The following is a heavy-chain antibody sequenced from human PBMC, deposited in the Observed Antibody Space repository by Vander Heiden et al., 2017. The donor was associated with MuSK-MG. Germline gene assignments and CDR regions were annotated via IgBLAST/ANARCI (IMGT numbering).Heavy chain of an antibody. Sequence: QAQLQDSVSGLAMPSETLSLICPVPAVSTRTYYWSWIRQPPGKGLEWIGYIYYSGSTNYNPSLKSRVTISVDTSKNQFSLKLSSVTAADTAVYYCARSYSSSWDYYYYYGMDVWGQGTTVTVSS. CDR3: ARSYSSSWDYYYYYGMDV. V-gene: IGHV4-59*08. J-gene: IGHJ6*02. CDR2: IYYSGST. D-gene: IGHD6-13*01. CDR1: AVSTRTYY.